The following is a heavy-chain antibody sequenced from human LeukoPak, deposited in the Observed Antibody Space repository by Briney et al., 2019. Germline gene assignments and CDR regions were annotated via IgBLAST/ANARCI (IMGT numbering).Heavy chain of an antibody. CDR2: IYSGGST. CDR3: AKDQRGGSYYFEY. J-gene: IGHJ4*02. D-gene: IGHD2-15*01. CDR1: GFTVSSNY. V-gene: IGHV3-53*01. Sequence: GGSLRLSCAASGFTVSSNYMSWVRQAPGKGLEWVSVIYSGGSTYYADSVRGRFTISRDNSKNTLYLQMNSLRAEDTAVYYCAKDQRGGSYYFEYWGQGTLVTVSS.